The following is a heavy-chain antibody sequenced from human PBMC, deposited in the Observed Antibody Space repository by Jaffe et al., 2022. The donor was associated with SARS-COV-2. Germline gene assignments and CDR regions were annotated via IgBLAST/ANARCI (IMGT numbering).Heavy chain of an antibody. CDR1: GFTFSTYV. D-gene: IGHD1-1*01. V-gene: IGHV3-23*04. CDR3: AKGGTVPWAAFDI. J-gene: IGHJ3*02. Sequence: EVQLVESGGGLKQPGGSLRLSCAASGFTFSTYVMTWVRQGPGKGLEWVSGISGNGGSTYYADSVKGRFTISRDNSKNTLFLQMNSLRAEDTALYYCAKGGTVPWAAFDIWGQGTLVTVSS. CDR2: ISGNGGST.